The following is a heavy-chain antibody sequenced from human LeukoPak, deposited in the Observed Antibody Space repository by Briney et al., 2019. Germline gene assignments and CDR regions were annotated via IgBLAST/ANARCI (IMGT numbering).Heavy chain of an antibody. V-gene: IGHV4-38-2*01. CDR1: GYSISSGYY. J-gene: IGHJ4*02. D-gene: IGHD3-22*01. CDR2: IYHSGNT. CDR3: ARLKDSSGYYPNHFDY. Sequence: PSETLSLTCAVSGYSISSGYYWGWLRQPPGKGLEWIGSIYHSGNTYYNPSLKSRVTISLGTSKNQFSLKLSSVTATDTAVYYCARLKDSSGYYPNHFDYWGQGTLVTVSS.